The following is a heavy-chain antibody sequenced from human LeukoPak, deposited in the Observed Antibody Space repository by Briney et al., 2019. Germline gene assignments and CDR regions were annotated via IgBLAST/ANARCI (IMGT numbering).Heavy chain of an antibody. J-gene: IGHJ6*03. Sequence: SETLSLTCTVSGGSISSSSYYWGWIRQPPGKGLDWIGSIYYSGSTHYNPSLKSRVTISVDTSKSQFSLKLSSVTAADTAVYYCARRAAAGTSSGWKYYYYMDVWGKGTTVTVSS. CDR2: IYYSGST. V-gene: IGHV4-39*07. D-gene: IGHD6-13*01. CDR1: GGSISSSSYY. CDR3: ARRAAAGTSSGWKYYYYMDV.